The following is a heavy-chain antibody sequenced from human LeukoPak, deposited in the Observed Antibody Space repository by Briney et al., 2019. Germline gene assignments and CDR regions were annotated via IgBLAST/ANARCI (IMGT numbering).Heavy chain of an antibody. CDR2: ICYIGSNK. J-gene: IGHJ3*02. Sequence: PGGSLTLPCTASGFTFNSYHKLCLRQAPGKARVWVPCICYIGSNKYYAEFVKGRLTISRDNSKNTVYLQMNSLRPEDTAVYYCAVFGGLNAFDIRGQGTMVTVSS. D-gene: IGHD4-23*01. V-gene: IGHV3-30*02. CDR3: AVFGGLNAFDI. CDR1: GFTFNSYH.